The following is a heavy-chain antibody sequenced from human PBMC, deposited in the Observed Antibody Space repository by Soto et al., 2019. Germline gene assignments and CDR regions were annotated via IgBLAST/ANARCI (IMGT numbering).Heavy chain of an antibody. V-gene: IGHV3-48*03. J-gene: IGHJ4*02. D-gene: IGHD6-13*01. CDR3: VRFGAAAAGTGDH. Sequence: PGGSLRLSCVASEFTFSSFEMNWVRQAPGKGLEWVSHISDSGTTIYYTDSVQGRFTISRDNAKKSLYLQMNSLRVEDSGVYYFVRFGAAAAGTGDHWGQGTLVTV. CDR1: EFTFSSFE. CDR2: ISDSGTTI.